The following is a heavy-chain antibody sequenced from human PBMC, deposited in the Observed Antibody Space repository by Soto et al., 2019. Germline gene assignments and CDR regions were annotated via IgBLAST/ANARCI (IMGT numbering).Heavy chain of an antibody. D-gene: IGHD6-19*01. V-gene: IGHV3-30*18. CDR2: ISYDGSNK. CDR3: AKSMQVAGYYYYYGMDV. CDR1: GFTFSSYG. Sequence: QVQLVESGGGVVQPGRSLRLSCAASGFTFSSYGMHWVRQAPGKGLEWVAVISYDGSNKYYADSVKGRFTISRDNSKKTLYLQMNSLRAEDTAVYYCAKSMQVAGYYYYYGMDVWGQGTTVTVSS. J-gene: IGHJ6*02.